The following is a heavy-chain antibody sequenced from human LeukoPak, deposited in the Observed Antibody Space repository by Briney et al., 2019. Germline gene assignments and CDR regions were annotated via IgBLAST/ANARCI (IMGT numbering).Heavy chain of an antibody. Sequence: GRSLRLSCAASGFTFTNYAMHWVRQAPGKGLEWVAVISYDGSNKYYADSVKGRFTISRDNSKNTLYLQMNSLRVDDTAVYYCARTDYYGSPWGQGTLVTVSS. J-gene: IGHJ5*02. CDR1: GFTFTNYA. CDR3: ARTDYYGSP. CDR2: ISYDGSNK. V-gene: IGHV3-30*04. D-gene: IGHD3-10*01.